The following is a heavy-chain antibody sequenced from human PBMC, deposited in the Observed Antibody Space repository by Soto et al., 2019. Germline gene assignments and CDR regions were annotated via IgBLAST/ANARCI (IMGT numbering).Heavy chain of an antibody. D-gene: IGHD2-21*01. J-gene: IGHJ6*03. CDR1: GGSFSGYY. Sequence: SETLSLTCAVYGGSFSGYYWGWIRQPPGKGMEWIREINHSRSTNYNPSLKSRVTISVDTSKNQFSLKLSSVTAADTAVYYCARGSHYLGGALPGYYYYYYYMDVWGKGTTVTVSS. CDR2: INHSRST. V-gene: IGHV4-34*01. CDR3: ARGSHYLGGALPGYYYYYYYMDV.